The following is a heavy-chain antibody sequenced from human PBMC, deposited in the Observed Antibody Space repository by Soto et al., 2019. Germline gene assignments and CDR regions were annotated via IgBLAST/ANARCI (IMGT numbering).Heavy chain of an antibody. J-gene: IGHJ6*02. CDR2: IIPIFGTA. CDR3: ARGLPDYSNPHRLYGMDV. V-gene: IGHV1-69*06. CDR1: GGTFSSYA. D-gene: IGHD4-4*01. Sequence: SVKVSCKASGGTFSSYAISCVRQAPGQGLEWMGGIIPIFGTANYAQKFQGRVTITADKSTSTAYMELSSLRSEDTAVYYCARGLPDYSNPHRLYGMDVWGQGTTVTVSS.